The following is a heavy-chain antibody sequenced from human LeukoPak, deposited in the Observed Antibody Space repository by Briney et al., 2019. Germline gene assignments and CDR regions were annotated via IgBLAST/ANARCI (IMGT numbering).Heavy chain of an antibody. CDR1: GFIFSSYW. J-gene: IGHJ4*02. CDR2: IRQDGSEK. V-gene: IGHV3-7*01. Sequence: GGSLRLSCTASGFIFSSYWMTWVRQAPGKGLEWVANIRQDGSEKNFVDSVKGRFTISRDNAKNSLYLQMNTLTAEDTAAYYCARDPIDYWGQGTLVTVTS. CDR3: ARDPIDY.